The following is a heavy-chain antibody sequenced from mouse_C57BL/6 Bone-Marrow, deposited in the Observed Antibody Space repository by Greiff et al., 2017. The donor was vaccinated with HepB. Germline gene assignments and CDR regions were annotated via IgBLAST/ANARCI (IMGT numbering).Heavy chain of an antibody. D-gene: IGHD1-1*02. J-gene: IGHJ4*01. CDR3: ARSPGWAMDY. V-gene: IGHV1-63*01. Sequence: VQLQESGAELVRPGTSVKMSCKASGYTFTNYWIGWAKQRPGHGLEWIGDIYPGGGYTNYNEKFKGKATLTADKSSSTAYMQFSSLTSEDSAIYYCARSPGWAMDYWGQGTSVTVSS. CDR2: IYPGGGYT. CDR1: GYTFTNYW.